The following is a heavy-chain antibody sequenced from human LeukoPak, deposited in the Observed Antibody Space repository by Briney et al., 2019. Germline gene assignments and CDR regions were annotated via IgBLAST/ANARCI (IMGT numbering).Heavy chain of an antibody. D-gene: IGHD5-24*01. J-gene: IGHJ4*02. Sequence: SETLSLTCIVSGGSMSGYYWSWIRQPPGKGLEWIGYTFSSGATTYNPSLKSRVTISVDTSRSQFSLNLNCVTAADTAVYSCARRSRNGYFLDSWGQGTLVTVSS. CDR2: TFSSGAT. V-gene: IGHV4-4*09. CDR3: ARRSRNGYFLDS. CDR1: GGSMSGYY.